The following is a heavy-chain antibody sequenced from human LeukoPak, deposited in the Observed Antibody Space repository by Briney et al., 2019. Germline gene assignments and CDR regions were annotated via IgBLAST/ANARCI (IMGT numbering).Heavy chain of an antibody. J-gene: IGHJ4*02. CDR2: TYYRSKWYN. CDR3: VRGYCSSSSCLDY. CDR1: GDSVSGNTIA. D-gene: IGHD2-2*01. Sequence: LSQTLSLTCAISGDSVSGNTIAWNWIRQSPSRGLEWLGRTYYRSKWYNDYAVSVNSRITINPDTLKNQFSLQLNSVTPEDTAVYFCVRGYCSSSSCLDYWGQGTLVTVSS. V-gene: IGHV6-1*01.